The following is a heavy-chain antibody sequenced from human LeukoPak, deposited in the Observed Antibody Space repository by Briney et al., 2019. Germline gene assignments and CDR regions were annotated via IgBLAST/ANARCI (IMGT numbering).Heavy chain of an antibody. CDR3: ARGALVTRRVQVGATSAWFDP. Sequence: ASVKVSCKASGYTFTGYYMHWVRQAPGQGLEWMGWTNPNSGGTNYAQKFQGRVTMTRDTSISTAYMELSRLRSDDTAVYYCARGALVTRRVQVGATSAWFDPWGQGTLVTVSS. D-gene: IGHD1-26*01. V-gene: IGHV1-2*02. CDR2: TNPNSGGT. CDR1: GYTFTGYY. J-gene: IGHJ5*02.